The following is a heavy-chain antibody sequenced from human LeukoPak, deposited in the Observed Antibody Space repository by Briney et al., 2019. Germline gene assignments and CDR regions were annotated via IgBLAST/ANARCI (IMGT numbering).Heavy chain of an antibody. J-gene: IGHJ4*02. CDR3: ARDQRHSYGKYFDP. CDR2: ATYETT. D-gene: IGHD5-18*01. CDR1: GDALSTYY. Sequence: SETLSLTCSLSGDALSTYYWNWVRPTPGKGLEWFGHATYETTAYNPSLKSRVTISLDTSKNEFSLQLRSVTAADTAVYFCARDQRHSYGKYFDPWSQGILVSVSS. V-gene: IGHV4-4*08.